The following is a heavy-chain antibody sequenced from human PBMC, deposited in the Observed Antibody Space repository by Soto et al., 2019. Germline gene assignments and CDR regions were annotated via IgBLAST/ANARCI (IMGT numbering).Heavy chain of an antibody. V-gene: IGHV1-69*13. D-gene: IGHD3-3*01. CDR3: ARAANPEDFWSGSPPGY. CDR1: GGTFSSYA. CDR2: IIPIFGTA. Sequence: SVKVSCKASGGTFSSYAISWVRQAPGQGLEWMGGIIPIFGTANYAQKFQGRVTITADESTSTAYMELSSLRSEDTAVYYCARAANPEDFWSGSPPGYWGQGTLVTVSS. J-gene: IGHJ4*02.